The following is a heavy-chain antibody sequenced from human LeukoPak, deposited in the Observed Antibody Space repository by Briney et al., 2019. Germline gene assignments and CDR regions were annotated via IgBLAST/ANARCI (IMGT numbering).Heavy chain of an antibody. CDR3: ARDPEGFDY. CDR1: GYTFTSNY. J-gene: IGHJ4*02. Sequence: WASVKVSCKASGYTFTSNYIHWVRQAPGQGLEWMGMIYPRDGSTSYAQKFQGRVTVTRDTSTSTVHMELSGLRSEDTAVYYCARDPEGFDYWGQGTLVTVSS. V-gene: IGHV1-46*01. CDR2: IYPRDGST.